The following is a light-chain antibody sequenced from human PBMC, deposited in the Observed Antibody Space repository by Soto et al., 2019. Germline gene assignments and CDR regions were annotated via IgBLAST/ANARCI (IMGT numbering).Light chain of an antibody. CDR2: GAS. J-gene: IGKJ1*01. Sequence: EIVLTQSPGTLSLCPGERATLSCRASQSVSSYLAWYQQKPGQAPRLLIYGASSRATGIPDRFSASGSGTDFTLTISRLEPEDFAVYYCQQYGSSSRTFGQGTKVEIK. CDR1: QSVSSY. V-gene: IGKV3-20*01. CDR3: QQYGSSSRT.